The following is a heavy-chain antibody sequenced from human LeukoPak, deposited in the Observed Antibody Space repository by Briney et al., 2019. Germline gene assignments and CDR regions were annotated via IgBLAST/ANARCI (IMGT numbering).Heavy chain of an antibody. D-gene: IGHD3-3*01. J-gene: IGHJ4*02. CDR2: INPNSGVS. V-gene: IGHV1-2*02. CDR3: ARVKCRVFGVITTKERYFDY. CDR1: GYTFTGSY. Sequence: ASVKVSCKASGYTFTGSYMHWVRQAPGQGLEWMGWINPNSGVSNYAQKFRGRVTMTRDTSISTAYMELSRLTSDDTAVYYCARVKCRVFGVITTKERYFDYWGQGTLVTVSS.